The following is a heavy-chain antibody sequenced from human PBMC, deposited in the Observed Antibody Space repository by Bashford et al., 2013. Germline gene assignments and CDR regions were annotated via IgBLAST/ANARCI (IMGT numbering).Heavy chain of an antibody. Sequence: WIRQPPGKGLEWIGNIHYSGRPNYNSSLKSRVTISVGPSKNHFSLELNSVTAADTAVYYCATDPQWDSSGWYFDYWGQGILVTVSS. D-gene: IGHD6-19*01. J-gene: IGHJ4*02. CDR3: ATDPQWDSSGWYFDY. CDR2: IHYSGRP. V-gene: IGHV4-61*03.